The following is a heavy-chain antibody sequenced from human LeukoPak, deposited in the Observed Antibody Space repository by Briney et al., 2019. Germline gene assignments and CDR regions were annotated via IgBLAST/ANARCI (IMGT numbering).Heavy chain of an antibody. CDR3: AKGNGGYYYDSTGYRDGYFDY. V-gene: IGHV3-23*01. Sequence: GGSLRLSCAASGFTFSSYAMSWVRQAPGKGLEWVSSISRSGGSTYYADSVKGRFTISRDNSKNTLYLQMNSLRAEDTAVYYCAKGNGGYYYDSTGYRDGYFDYWGQGALVTVSS. CDR2: ISRSGGST. D-gene: IGHD3-22*01. J-gene: IGHJ4*02. CDR1: GFTFSSYA.